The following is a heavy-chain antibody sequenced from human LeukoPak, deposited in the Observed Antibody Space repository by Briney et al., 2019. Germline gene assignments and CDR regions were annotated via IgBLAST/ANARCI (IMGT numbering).Heavy chain of an antibody. CDR2: ISYDGSNK. CDR3: AREYYDFWSGYSLYYYYYGMDV. Sequence: PGGSLRLSCAASGFTFSSYAMPWVRQAPGKGLEWVAVISYDGSNKYYADSVKGRFTISRDNSKNTLYLQMNSLRAEDTAVYYCAREYYDFWSGYSLYYYYYGMDVWGQGTTVTVSS. CDR1: GFTFSSYA. V-gene: IGHV3-30-3*01. J-gene: IGHJ6*02. D-gene: IGHD3-3*01.